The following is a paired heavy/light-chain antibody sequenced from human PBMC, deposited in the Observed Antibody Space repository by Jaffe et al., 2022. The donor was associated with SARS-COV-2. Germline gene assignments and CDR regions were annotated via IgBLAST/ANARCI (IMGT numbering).Light chain of an antibody. CDR1: QSLLYSSDNKNY. J-gene: IGKJ1*01. V-gene: IGKV4-1*01. Sequence: DTVMTQSPDSLTVSLGERATINCKSSQSLLYSSDNKNYLAWYQQKPGQPPKLLIYLASTRESGVPDRFSGSGSGTDFTLTISSLQAEDVAVYYCQQYLRIPRTFGQGTKVEIK. CDR2: LAS. CDR3: QQYLRIPRT.
Heavy chain of an antibody. V-gene: IGHV4-59*01. J-gene: IGHJ3*02. CDR3: ARGHYDSRGYSNPFDI. D-gene: IGHD3-22*01. CDR1: GGSISGDC. Sequence: QVQLHESGPGLVKPSETLSLTCTVSGGSISGDCWSWIRQPPGKRLEWIGHSHCSGTINNNPSLRSRVTISVDPSKKQVSLNLSSVTAADTAVYYCARGHYDSRGYSNPFDIWGQGTKVTVSS. CDR2: SHCSGTI.